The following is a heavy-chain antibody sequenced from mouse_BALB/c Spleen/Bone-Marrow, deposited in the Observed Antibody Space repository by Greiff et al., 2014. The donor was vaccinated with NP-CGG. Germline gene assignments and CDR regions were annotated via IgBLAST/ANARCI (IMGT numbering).Heavy chain of an antibody. CDR1: GFNIKDTY. CDR2: IDPANGNT. CDR3: AMIATGAWFDY. J-gene: IGHJ3*01. Sequence: LVESGAELVKPGASVKLSCTASGFNIKDTYMHWVKQRPEQGLEWIGRIDPANGNTKYDPKFQGKATITADTSSNTAYLQLSSLTSEDTAVYYCAMIATGAWFDYWGQGTLVTVSA. V-gene: IGHV14-3*02. D-gene: IGHD2-4*01.